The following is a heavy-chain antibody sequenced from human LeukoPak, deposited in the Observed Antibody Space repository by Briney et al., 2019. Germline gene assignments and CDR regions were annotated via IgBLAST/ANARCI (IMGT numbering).Heavy chain of an antibody. V-gene: IGHV4-39*07. Sequence: SETLSLTCTVSGGSISSSSYYWGWIRQPPGKGLEWIGSIYYSGSTYYNPSLKSRVTISVDTSKNQFSLKLSSVTAADTAVYYCARDPSPYYYGSGSNWFDPWGQGTLVTVSS. D-gene: IGHD3-10*01. J-gene: IGHJ5*02. CDR1: GGSISSSSYY. CDR3: ARDPSPYYYGSGSNWFDP. CDR2: IYYSGST.